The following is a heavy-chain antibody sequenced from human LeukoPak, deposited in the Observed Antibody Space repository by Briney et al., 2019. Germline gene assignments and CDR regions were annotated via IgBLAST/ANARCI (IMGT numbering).Heavy chain of an antibody. CDR1: GYSLTSYW. CDR3: ARHYYYDSSGSYAFDI. Sequence: GESLKISCKGSGYSLTSYWIGWGRQMPGKGLEWMGIIYPGDSDTRYSPSFQGQVTISADKSISTAYLQWSSLKASDTAMYYCARHYYYDSSGSYAFDIWGQGTMVTVSS. V-gene: IGHV5-51*01. J-gene: IGHJ3*02. D-gene: IGHD3-22*01. CDR2: IYPGDSDT.